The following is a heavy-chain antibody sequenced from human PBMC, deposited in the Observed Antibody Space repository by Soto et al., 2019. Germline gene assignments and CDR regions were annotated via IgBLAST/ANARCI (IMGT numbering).Heavy chain of an antibody. CDR1: GGSRSSDGYS. CDR2: IYYSGST. V-gene: IGHV4-30-4*08. D-gene: IGHD2-15*01. CDR3: ARTRFTVVTPDAFDI. J-gene: IGHJ3*02. Sequence: SLIRTVPGGSRSSDGYSCAFFRQPPGKGLEWIGYIYYSGSTYYNPSLKSRVTISVDTSKNQFSLKLSSVTAADTAVYYCARTRFTVVTPDAFDIWGQGTMVT.